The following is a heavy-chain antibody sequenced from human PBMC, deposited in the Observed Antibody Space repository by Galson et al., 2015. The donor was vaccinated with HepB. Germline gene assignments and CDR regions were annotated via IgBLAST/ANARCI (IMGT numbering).Heavy chain of an antibody. CDR1: GFSLSTTGMR. Sequence: PALVKPTQTLTLTCTFSGFSLSTTGMRVCWIRQPPGKALEWLARIDWDDDKFYSTSLKTRLTISKDTSKNQVVLTMTNMDPVDTAMYYCARIPVSGYGLGVWGQGTTVTVSS. J-gene: IGHJ6*02. V-gene: IGHV2-70*04. CDR2: IDWDDDK. CDR3: ARIPVSGYGLGV. D-gene: IGHD1-26*01.